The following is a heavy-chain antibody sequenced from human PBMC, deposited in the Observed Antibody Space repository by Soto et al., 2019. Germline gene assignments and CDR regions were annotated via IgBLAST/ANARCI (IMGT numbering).Heavy chain of an antibody. CDR1: GGSISSYY. CDR2: IYYSGST. J-gene: IGHJ6*03. CDR3: AREVKEYILTGYGRYYYYMDV. D-gene: IGHD3-9*01. Sequence: SETLSLTCTVSGGSISSYYWSWIRQPPGKGLEWIGYIYYSGSTNYNPSLKSRVTISVDTSKNQFSLKLSSVTAADTAVYYCAREVKEYILTGYGRYYYYMDVWGKGTTVTVSS. V-gene: IGHV4-59*01.